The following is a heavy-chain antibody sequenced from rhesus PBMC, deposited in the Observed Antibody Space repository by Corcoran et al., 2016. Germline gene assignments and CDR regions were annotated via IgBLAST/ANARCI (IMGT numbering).Heavy chain of an antibody. J-gene: IGHJ4*01. V-gene: IGHV4-106*01. CDR3: ARIRDTVGTVGFDY. Sequence: QVQLQESGPGLVKPSETLSLTCAVAGGSISDSYYWCWIRQPPGQGLEWLGYIYGSGGSTYYNPSLKSRITISADTSKTQYSLKLSSVPAADTAVYYCARIRDTVGTVGFDYWGQGVLVTVSS. D-gene: IGHD5-24*01. CDR2: IYGSGGST. CDR1: GGSISDSYY.